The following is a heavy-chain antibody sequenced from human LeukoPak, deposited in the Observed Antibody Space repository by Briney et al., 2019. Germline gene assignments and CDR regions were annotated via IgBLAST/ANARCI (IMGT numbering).Heavy chain of an antibody. D-gene: IGHD3-22*01. Sequence: SETLSLTCAVSGYSISSGYFWAWIRQPPGKGLEWIGRISHSGSSYSKPSLRSRVIISVDTSNNQFSLKWTSVTAADTATYYCARDGYYYDGSFEYWGQGIRVAVSS. J-gene: IGHJ4*02. CDR2: ISHSGSS. CDR3: ARDGYYYDGSFEY. CDR1: GYSISSGYF. V-gene: IGHV4-38-2*02.